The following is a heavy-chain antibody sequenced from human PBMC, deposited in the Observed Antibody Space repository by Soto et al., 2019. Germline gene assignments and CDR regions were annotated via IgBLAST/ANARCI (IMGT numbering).Heavy chain of an antibody. D-gene: IGHD6-13*01. V-gene: IGHV3-30*18. Sequence: GGSLRLSCAASGFTFSSYGMHWVRQAPGKGLEWVAVISYDGSNKYYADSVKGRFTISRDNSKNTLYLQMNSLRAEDTAVYYCAKEWSSSGWYPSFDYWGQGTLVTVSS. CDR1: GFTFSSYG. J-gene: IGHJ4*02. CDR2: ISYDGSNK. CDR3: AKEWSSSGWYPSFDY.